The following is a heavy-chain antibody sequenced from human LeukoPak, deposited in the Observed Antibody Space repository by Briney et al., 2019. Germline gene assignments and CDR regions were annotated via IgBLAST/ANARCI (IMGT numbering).Heavy chain of an antibody. Sequence: PGGSLRLSCTVSGFTVSSNSWSWVRQAPGKGLEWVSFIYSGGNTHYSDSVKGRFTISRDNSKNTLYLQMNSLRAEDTAVYYCAKDPGEGWLPHSDYYMDVWGKGTTVTISS. J-gene: IGHJ6*03. CDR2: IYSGGNT. V-gene: IGHV3-53*05. D-gene: IGHD6-19*01. CDR1: GFTVSSNS. CDR3: AKDPGEGWLPHSDYYMDV.